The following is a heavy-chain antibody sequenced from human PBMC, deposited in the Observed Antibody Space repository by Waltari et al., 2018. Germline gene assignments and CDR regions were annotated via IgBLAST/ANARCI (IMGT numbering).Heavy chain of an antibody. Sequence: EVQLVESEGGLVKPGGSLRLSCAASGFTFSSYSMNWVRQAPGKGLEWVSSISSSSSYIYYADSVKGRFTISRDNAKNSLYLQMNSLRAEDTAVYYCARAHDYGEHGVFDYWGQGTLVTVSS. CDR1: GFTFSSYS. J-gene: IGHJ4*02. V-gene: IGHV3-21*01. CDR3: ARAHDYGEHGVFDY. D-gene: IGHD4-17*01. CDR2: ISSSSSYI.